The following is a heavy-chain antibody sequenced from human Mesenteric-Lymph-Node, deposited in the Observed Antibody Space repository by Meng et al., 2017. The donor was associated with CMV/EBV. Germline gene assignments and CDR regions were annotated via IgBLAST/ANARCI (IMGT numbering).Heavy chain of an antibody. CDR1: GFTFSSYG. J-gene: IGHJ4*02. V-gene: IGHV3-30*02. CDR2: IRYDGSNK. CDR3: ARSTGIATPGPFDY. D-gene: IGHD6-13*01. Sequence: GGSLRLSCAASGFTFSSYGMHWVRQAPGKGLEWVAFIRYDGSNKYYADSVKGRFTISRDNSKNTLYLQMNSLRAEDTAVYYCARSTGIATPGPFDYWGQGTRVTVSS.